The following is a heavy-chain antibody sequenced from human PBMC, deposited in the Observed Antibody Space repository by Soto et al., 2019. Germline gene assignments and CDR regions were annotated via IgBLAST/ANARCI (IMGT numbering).Heavy chain of an antibody. CDR1: GGSVSSGSYD. CDR2: IYYSGST. CDR3: ARDLRRYWGTWYYFDY. V-gene: IGHV4-61*01. Sequence: PSETLSLTCTVSGGSVSSGSYDWSWIRQPPXKGLEWIGYIYYSGSTNYNPSLKSRVTISVDTSKNQFSLKLSSVTAADTAVYYCARDLRRYWGTWYYFDYWGQGTLVAVSS. D-gene: IGHD3-16*01. J-gene: IGHJ4*02.